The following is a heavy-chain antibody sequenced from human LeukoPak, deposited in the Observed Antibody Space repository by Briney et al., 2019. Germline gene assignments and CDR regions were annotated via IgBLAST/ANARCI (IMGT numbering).Heavy chain of an antibody. V-gene: IGHV3-21*01. D-gene: IGHD6-19*01. J-gene: IGHJ3*02. CDR2: ISSSSSYI. CDR1: GFTFSSYS. Sequence: GGSLRLSCAASGFTFSSYSMNWVRQAPGKGLEWVSSISSSSSYIYYADSVKGRFTISRDNAKNSLYLQMNSLRAEDTAVYYCARRTKDRIAVYWDIWGQGTMVTVSS. CDR3: ARRTKDRIAVYWDI.